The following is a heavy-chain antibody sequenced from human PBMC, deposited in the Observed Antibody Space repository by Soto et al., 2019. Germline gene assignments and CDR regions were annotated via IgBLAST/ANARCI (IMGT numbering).Heavy chain of an antibody. CDR1: GGSISSYY. D-gene: IGHD6-19*01. V-gene: IGHV4-59*08. CDR3: ASTKGPWLVGYYYYYMDV. Sequence: QVQLQESGPGLVKPSATLSHTCTVSGGSISSYYWSWIRPPPGKGLAWIGYIYYSGSTNYHPSIKGRGTLSVDTSKIQSSLRLGSVTASDTAVYDCASTKGPWLVGYYYYYMDVWGKGTTVIVSS. CDR2: IYYSGST. J-gene: IGHJ6*03.